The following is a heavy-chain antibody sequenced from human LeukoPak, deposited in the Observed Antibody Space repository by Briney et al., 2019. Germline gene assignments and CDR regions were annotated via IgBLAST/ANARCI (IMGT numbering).Heavy chain of an antibody. CDR2: ITISRSTI. D-gene: IGHD3/OR15-3a*01. CDR3: ARGGTGDSFDY. Sequence: GGSLRLSCAASGFTFSSYSMNWVRQAPGKGLEWVSYITISRSTIYYADSVKGRFTISRDNARNSLYLQMNSLRAEDTAVYYCARGGTGDSFDYWGQGTLVTVSS. CDR1: GFTFSSYS. V-gene: IGHV3-48*04. J-gene: IGHJ4*02.